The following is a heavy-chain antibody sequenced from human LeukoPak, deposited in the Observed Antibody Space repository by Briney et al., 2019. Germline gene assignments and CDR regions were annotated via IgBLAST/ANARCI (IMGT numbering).Heavy chain of an antibody. D-gene: IGHD6-19*01. CDR1: GGSISSGSYY. Sequence: SETLSLTCTVSGGSISSGSYYWSWIRQPAGKGLEWIGRIYTSGSTNYNPSLKSRVTISVDTSKNQFSLRLTSVTAADTAMYYCATRTSSGWTNWFDPWGQGTLVTVSS. J-gene: IGHJ5*02. CDR3: ATRTSSGWTNWFDP. V-gene: IGHV4-61*02. CDR2: IYTSGST.